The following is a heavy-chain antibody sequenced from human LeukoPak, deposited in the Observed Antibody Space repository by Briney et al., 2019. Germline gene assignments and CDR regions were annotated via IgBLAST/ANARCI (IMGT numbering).Heavy chain of an antibody. CDR3: AKQFQIGVNYFDY. Sequence: GGSLRLSCAASGFTFSSQPMSWVRQAPGKGLEWVSSISGVGRSTYYADPVKGRFTISRDNSKNTLYLEMNSLGAEDAAVYYCAKQFQIGVNYFDYWGQGTPVTVSS. CDR1: GFTFSSQP. V-gene: IGHV3-23*01. D-gene: IGHD3-22*01. CDR2: ISGVGRST. J-gene: IGHJ4*02.